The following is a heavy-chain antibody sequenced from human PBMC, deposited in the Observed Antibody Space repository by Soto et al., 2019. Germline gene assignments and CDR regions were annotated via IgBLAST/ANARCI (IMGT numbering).Heavy chain of an antibody. CDR1: GGSISSYY. V-gene: IGHV4-59*01. Sequence: PSETLSLTCTVSGGSISSYYWSWIRQPPGKGLEWIGYIYYSGSTNYNPSLKSRVTISVDTSKNQFSLKLSSVTAADTAVYYCARVLRTYYDFWSGSTPYYYYGMGVWGQGTTVTVSS. CDR2: IYYSGST. CDR3: ARVLRTYYDFWSGSTPYYYYGMGV. J-gene: IGHJ6*02. D-gene: IGHD3-3*01.